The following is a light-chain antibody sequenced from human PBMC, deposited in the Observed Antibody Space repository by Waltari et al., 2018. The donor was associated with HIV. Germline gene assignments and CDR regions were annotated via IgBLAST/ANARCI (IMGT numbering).Light chain of an antibody. V-gene: IGLV2-11*01. CDR1: SSDVGGYNY. Sequence: QSALTQPRSMSGSSGQSVTISCTGTSSDVGGYNYVSWYQQHPGKAPKLMIFDVNKRPAGVPDRFSGSKSGNTASLTISGLQAEDEADYYCCSYADNYTWVFGGGTKLTVL. CDR3: CSYADNYTWV. J-gene: IGLJ3*02. CDR2: DVN.